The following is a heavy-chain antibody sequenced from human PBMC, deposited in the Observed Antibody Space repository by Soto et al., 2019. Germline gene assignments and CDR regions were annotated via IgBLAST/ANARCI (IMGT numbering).Heavy chain of an antibody. V-gene: IGHV3-9*01. Sequence: GGSLRLSCAASGFTFDDYAMHWVRQTPGKGLEWVSCISWNSSTIYYADSVKGRFTISRDNAKNSLYLQMNSLRAEDTAMYYCARDNDNWGQGTLVTVSS. CDR1: GFTFDDYA. CDR2: ISWNSSTI. J-gene: IGHJ4*02. CDR3: ARDNDN.